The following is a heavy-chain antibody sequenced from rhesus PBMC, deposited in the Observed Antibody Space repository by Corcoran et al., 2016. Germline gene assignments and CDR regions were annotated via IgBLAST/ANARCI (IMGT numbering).Heavy chain of an antibody. CDR3: ARSLLVVVATPFDY. D-gene: IGHD2-21*01. CDR2: MSWSGRST. J-gene: IGHJ4*01. V-gene: IGHV3-201*01. Sequence: EVQLVESGGCVVQPGVSLSLSCAASGFTFDDYSLHWVLHTPGKVLEWVSGMSWSGRSTYYAESVKGKFNISRDNAKNSLYLQMGSLRAEDTALYYCARSLLVVVATPFDYWGQGVLVTVSS. CDR1: GFTFDDYS.